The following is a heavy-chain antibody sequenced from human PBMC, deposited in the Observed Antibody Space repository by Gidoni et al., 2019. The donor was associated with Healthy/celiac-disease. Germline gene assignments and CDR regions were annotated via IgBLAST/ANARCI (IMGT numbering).Heavy chain of an antibody. Sequence: QVQLQESGPGLVKPSETLSLTCTVPGYSISSGYYWGWIRQPPGKGLEWIGSIYHSGGTYYNPSLKSRVTISVDTSKNQFSLKLSAVTAADTAVYYCARDRYDFWSGPFDYWGQGTLVTVSS. CDR3: ARDRYDFWSGPFDY. D-gene: IGHD3-3*01. CDR2: IYHSGGT. V-gene: IGHV4-38-2*02. J-gene: IGHJ4*02. CDR1: GYSISSGYY.